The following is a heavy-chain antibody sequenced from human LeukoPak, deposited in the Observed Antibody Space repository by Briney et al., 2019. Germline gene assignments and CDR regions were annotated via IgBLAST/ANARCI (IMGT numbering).Heavy chain of an antibody. D-gene: IGHD3-9*01. CDR2: ISGSGGST. CDR1: GFTFSSYA. Sequence: PGGSLRLSCAASGFTFSSYAMSWVRQAPGKGLEWVSAISGSGGSTYYADSAKGRFTISRDNSKNTLYLQMNSLRAEDTAVYYCARVLRYFDWLGYYYYMDVWGKGTTVTISS. CDR3: ARVLRYFDWLGYYYYMDV. V-gene: IGHV3-23*01. J-gene: IGHJ6*03.